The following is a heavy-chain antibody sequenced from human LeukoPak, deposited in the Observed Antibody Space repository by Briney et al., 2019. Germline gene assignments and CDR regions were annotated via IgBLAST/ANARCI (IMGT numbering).Heavy chain of an antibody. CDR3: AREFRGTEY. Sequence: GGSLRLSCAASGVTFSNYAMSWVRQPPGKGLEWVSSISGTAETTYYADSVKGRFTISRDNSENTLYLQIDSLRVEDTALYYCAREFRGTEYWGQGTLVTVSS. J-gene: IGHJ4*02. CDR2: ISGTAETT. V-gene: IGHV3-23*01. CDR1: GVTFSNYA. D-gene: IGHD1-26*01.